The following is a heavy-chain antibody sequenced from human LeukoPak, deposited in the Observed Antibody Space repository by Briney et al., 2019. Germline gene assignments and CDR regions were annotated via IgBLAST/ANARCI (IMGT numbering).Heavy chain of an antibody. CDR3: ARSRYCSGGSCSVGWFDP. Sequence: ASVKVSCKASGYTFTSYGISWVRQAPGQGLEWMGWISAYSGATNYAQKFQGRVTMTRDTSISTASMELSRLRSDDTAVYYCARSRYCSGGSCSVGWFDPWGQGTLVTVSS. V-gene: IGHV1-18*01. J-gene: IGHJ5*02. CDR1: GYTFTSYG. CDR2: ISAYSGAT. D-gene: IGHD2-15*01.